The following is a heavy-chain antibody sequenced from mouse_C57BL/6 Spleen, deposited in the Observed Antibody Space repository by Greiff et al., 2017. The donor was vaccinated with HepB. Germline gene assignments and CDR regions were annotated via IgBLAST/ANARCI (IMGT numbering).Heavy chain of an antibody. CDR2: ISYDGSN. J-gene: IGHJ2*01. Sequence: DVQLQESGPGLVKPSQSLSLTCSVTGYSITSGYYWNWIRQFPGNKLEWMGYISYDGSNNYNPSLKNRISVTRDTSKNQFFLKLNSVTTEDTATYYCARTTVVAENFDYWGQGTTLTVSS. D-gene: IGHD1-1*01. CDR1: GYSITSGYY. V-gene: IGHV3-6*01. CDR3: ARTTVVAENFDY.